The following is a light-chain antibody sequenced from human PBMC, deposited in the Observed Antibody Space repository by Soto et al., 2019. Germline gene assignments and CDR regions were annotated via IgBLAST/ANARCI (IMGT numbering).Light chain of an antibody. CDR2: GAS. CDR1: QSVSSN. J-gene: IGKJ2*01. CDR3: QQYNNWHPMYT. Sequence: EIVMTQSPATLSVSPGERATHSCRASQSVSSNLAWYQQKPGQAPTLPIYGASPRATGIPARFTVSRSGTEFTLTICSLQSEDFAVYYCQQYNNWHPMYTFGQQTKLEIK. V-gene: IGKV3-15*01.